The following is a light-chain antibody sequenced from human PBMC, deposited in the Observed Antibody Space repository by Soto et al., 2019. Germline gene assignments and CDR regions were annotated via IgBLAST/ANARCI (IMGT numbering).Light chain of an antibody. J-gene: IGKJ1*01. Sequence: DIQMTQSPSTLSGSVGDRVTIACRASRTINTYLNWFQQKPGEPPRLLIYGASTLHDGVPSRFSGSGSGTDFTLTISSLQPEDFATYYCQQSYSTPGTFGQGTKVDIK. CDR1: RTINTY. CDR3: QQSYSTPGT. V-gene: IGKV1-39*01. CDR2: GAS.